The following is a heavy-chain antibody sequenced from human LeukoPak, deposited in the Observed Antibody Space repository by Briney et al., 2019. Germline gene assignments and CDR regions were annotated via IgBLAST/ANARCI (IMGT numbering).Heavy chain of an antibody. D-gene: IGHD5-12*01. Sequence: VQPGGSLRLSCAASGFTFSSFTMHWVRQAPGKGLEWVSSISSGSGYIYYADSVKGRFTISRDNAKNSLYLQMNSLRAEDTAVYYCARELYSGYGRFDYWGQGTLVTVSS. CDR3: ARELYSGYGRFDY. V-gene: IGHV3-21*01. CDR2: ISSGSGYI. J-gene: IGHJ4*02. CDR1: GFTFSSFT.